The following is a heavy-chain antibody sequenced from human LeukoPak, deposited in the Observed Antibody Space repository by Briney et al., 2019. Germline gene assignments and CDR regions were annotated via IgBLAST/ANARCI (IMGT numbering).Heavy chain of an antibody. V-gene: IGHV3-30*02. CDR3: AERGYSNFYHYMDV. J-gene: IGHJ6*03. CDR2: IRYDGSDK. CDR1: GFTFSSYG. Sequence: PGGSLRLSCAASGFTFSSYGMHWVRQAPGKGLEWMAFIRYDGSDKYYADSVKGRFTISRDNSKNTLYLQMNSLRDEDTAVYYCAERGYSNFYHYMDVWGKGTTVTVSS. D-gene: IGHD4-11*01.